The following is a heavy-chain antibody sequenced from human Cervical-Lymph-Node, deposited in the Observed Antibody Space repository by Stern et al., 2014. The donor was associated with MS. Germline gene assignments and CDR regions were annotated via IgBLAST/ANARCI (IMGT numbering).Heavy chain of an antibody. D-gene: IGHD3-16*01. CDR1: GYTFSSFA. Sequence: VQLVESGAEVKKPGASVNVSCKASGYTFSSFAITWVRQAPGQGLEWMGTITVYNGNTNYAQRVQDRVTMTTDTSTKTANLEVGTLRSDDPAVYYCARGWGDPRHWGQGTLVTVSS. CDR2: ITVYNGNT. CDR3: ARGWGDPRH. V-gene: IGHV1-18*01. J-gene: IGHJ4*02.